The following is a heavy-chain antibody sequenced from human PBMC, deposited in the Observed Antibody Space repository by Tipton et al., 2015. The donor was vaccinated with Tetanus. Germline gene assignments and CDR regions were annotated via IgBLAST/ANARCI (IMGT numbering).Heavy chain of an antibody. J-gene: IGHJ3*02. V-gene: IGHV1-18*01. D-gene: IGHD5-24*01. CDR3: GVGYNQVGPPLGAFDI. CDR2: ISAYNGNT. Sequence: QLVQSGAEVKKPGASVKVSCKASGYTFTSYGISWVRQAPGQGLEWMGWISAYNGNTNYAQKLQGRVTMTTDTSTSTAYMELRSLRSDDTAVYYCGVGYNQVGPPLGAFDIWGQGTMVTVSS. CDR1: GYTFTSYG.